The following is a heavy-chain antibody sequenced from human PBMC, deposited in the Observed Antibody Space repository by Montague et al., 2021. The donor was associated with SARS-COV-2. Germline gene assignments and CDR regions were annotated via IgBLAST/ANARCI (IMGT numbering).Heavy chain of an antibody. CDR2: IYTTGST. J-gene: IGHJ4*02. Sequence: TLSLTCTVSGDSITSDVSYWSWIRQPAGKGLEWIGRIYTTGSTNYNPSLKSRLTISLDTSKNQFSLKLSSVTAADTAVYYYAIDDFRWGFDCWGQGTLVTVSS. CDR3: AIDDFRWGFDC. V-gene: IGHV4-61*02. CDR1: GDSITSDVSY. D-gene: IGHD2/OR15-2a*01.